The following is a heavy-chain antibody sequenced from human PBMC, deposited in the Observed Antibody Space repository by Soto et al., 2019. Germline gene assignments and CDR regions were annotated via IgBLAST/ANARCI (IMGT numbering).Heavy chain of an antibody. CDR1: GFTFSSYG. CDR2: ISYDGSNK. Sequence: QVQLVESGGGVVQPGRSLRLSCAASGFTFSSYGMHWVRQAPGKGLEWVAVISYDGSNKYYADSVKGRFTISRDNSKNTLYLQMNSLRAEDTAVYYCAKGARWFGEEYYFDYWGQRTLVTVSS. CDR3: AKGARWFGEEYYFDY. J-gene: IGHJ4*02. D-gene: IGHD3-10*01. V-gene: IGHV3-30*18.